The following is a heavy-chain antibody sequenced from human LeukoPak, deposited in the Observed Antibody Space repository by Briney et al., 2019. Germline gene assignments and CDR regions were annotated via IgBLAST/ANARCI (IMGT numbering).Heavy chain of an antibody. Sequence: GGSLRLSCAASGFTFSSYEMNWVRQAPGKGLEWVSYISSSGSTIYYADSVKGRFTISRDNAKNSLYLQMNSLRAEDTAVYYCAGEEGQYSSGWYPLCHWGQGTLVIVSS. CDR1: GFTFSSYE. V-gene: IGHV3-48*03. D-gene: IGHD6-19*01. CDR2: ISSSGSTI. CDR3: AGEEGQYSSGWYPLCH. J-gene: IGHJ4*02.